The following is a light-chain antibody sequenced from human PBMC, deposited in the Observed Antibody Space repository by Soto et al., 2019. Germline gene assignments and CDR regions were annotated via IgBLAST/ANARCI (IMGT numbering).Light chain of an antibody. CDR3: QQYDKYST. CDR2: DAS. V-gene: IGKV1-5*01. Sequence: IHMTQSPSTLSASVLDTFTMTCRASQTISVSLAWYRQKPGKAPNLLIYDASTLQEGVPSRFSGSGSGTEFTLTVTRLQPDDFATYFCQQYDKYSTFGRGTKVDIK. J-gene: IGKJ1*01. CDR1: QTISVS.